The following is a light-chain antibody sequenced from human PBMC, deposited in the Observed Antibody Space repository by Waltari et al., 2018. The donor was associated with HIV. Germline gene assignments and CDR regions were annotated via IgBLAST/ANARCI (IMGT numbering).Light chain of an antibody. CDR2: DVF. J-gene: IGLJ3*02. Sequence: QSALTQPASVSGSPGQSITVSCTGTSSDVGGYNFVSWYQQHPGKAPKLIIFDVFKRPAGVSERVSGSRSGNTASLTVSGLQAEDEADYYCCSYAGSRTWVFGGGTALTVL. CDR1: SSDVGGYNF. V-gene: IGLV2-23*02. CDR3: CSYAGSRTWV.